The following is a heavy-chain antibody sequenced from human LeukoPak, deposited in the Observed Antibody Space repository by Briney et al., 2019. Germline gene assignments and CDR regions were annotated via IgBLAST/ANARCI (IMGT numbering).Heavy chain of an antibody. CDR2: IYSGGST. CDR1: GASVSSGKTY. CDR3: ASSSTQPGYMEFDN. Sequence: SETLSLTCSVSGASVSSGKTYCSWIRQTPGEGLEWIGYIYSGGSTDYNPSLKIRVTISLDTSKNHFSLQLTSFIAAGTSFYYCASSSTQPGYMEFDNWGEGALVTVSS. V-gene: IGHV4-61*01. J-gene: IGHJ4*02. D-gene: IGHD2-2*02.